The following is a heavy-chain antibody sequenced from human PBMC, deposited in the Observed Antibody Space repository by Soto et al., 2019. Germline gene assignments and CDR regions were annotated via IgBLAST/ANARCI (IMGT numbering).Heavy chain of an antibody. CDR1: GGTFSSYA. V-gene: IGHV1-69*01. CDR2: IIPIFGTA. Sequence: QVQLVQSGAEVKKPGSSVKVSCKASGGTFSSYAISWVRQAPGQGLEWMGGIIPIFGTANYAQKFQGRVTITADESTSTAYMELSSLRSEDTAVYYCAGETYCGGDCYPGGYYFDYWGQGTLVTVSS. D-gene: IGHD2-21*02. J-gene: IGHJ4*02. CDR3: AGETYCGGDCYPGGYYFDY.